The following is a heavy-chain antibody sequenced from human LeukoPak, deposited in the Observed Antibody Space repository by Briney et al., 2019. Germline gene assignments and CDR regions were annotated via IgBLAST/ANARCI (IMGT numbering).Heavy chain of an antibody. V-gene: IGHV1-46*03. CDR2: INPSGGST. Sequence: ASVKVSCKASGYTFTSYYMHWVRQAPGQGLEWMGIINPSGGSTSYAQKFQGRVTMTRDTSTSTVYMELSSLRSEDTAVYYCAARRDYYDGSGYLPLDYWGQGTLVTVSS. J-gene: IGHJ4*02. CDR3: AARRDYYDGSGYLPLDY. CDR1: GYTFTSYY. D-gene: IGHD3-22*01.